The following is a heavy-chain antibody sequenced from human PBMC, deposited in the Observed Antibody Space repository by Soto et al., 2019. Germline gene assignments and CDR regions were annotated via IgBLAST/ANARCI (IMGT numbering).Heavy chain of an antibody. J-gene: IGHJ4*02. CDR1: GFTFSSFW. CDR3: AKRGGDTIGLTY. D-gene: IGHD3-10*01. Sequence: EVQLVESGGGLVQPGGSLRLSCAVSGFTFSSFWMHWVRQAPGEGLVWVSRINTDGSSTSYADSVKGRFTISRDNAKNTLYLQMNSLRVEDTAMYYCAKRGGDTIGLTYWGQVTLVAVSS. V-gene: IGHV3-74*01. CDR2: INTDGSST.